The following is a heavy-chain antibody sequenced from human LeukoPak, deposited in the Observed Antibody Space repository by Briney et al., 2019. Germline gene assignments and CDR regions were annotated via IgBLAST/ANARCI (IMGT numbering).Heavy chain of an antibody. Sequence: GASVKVSCKASGYTFINYYMHWVRQAPGQGLEWMGIINPSGGSTSYAQKFQGRVTMTRDTSTSTVYMELSSLRSEDTAVYYCARPKNHDAFDIWGQGTMVTVSS. CDR1: GYTFINYY. CDR2: INPSGGST. D-gene: IGHD1-14*01. J-gene: IGHJ3*02. CDR3: ARPKNHDAFDI. V-gene: IGHV1-46*01.